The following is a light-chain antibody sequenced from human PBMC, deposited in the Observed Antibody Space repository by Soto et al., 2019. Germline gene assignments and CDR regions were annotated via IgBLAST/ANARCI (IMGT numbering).Light chain of an antibody. CDR3: QQYGSSPPT. V-gene: IGKV1-17*01. J-gene: IGKJ1*01. Sequence: DIQMTQSPSSLSASVGDRVTITCRASQGIRNDLGWFQQKPGKAPKRLIYSASTLQSGVSSRFSGSGSGTDFTLTINRLEPEDFALYYCQQYGSSPPTFGQGTKVDIK. CDR1: QGIRND. CDR2: SAS.